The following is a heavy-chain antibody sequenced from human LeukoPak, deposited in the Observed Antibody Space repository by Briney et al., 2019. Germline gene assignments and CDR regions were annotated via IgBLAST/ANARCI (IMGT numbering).Heavy chain of an antibody. D-gene: IGHD3-22*01. Sequence: GGSLRLSCAASGYTFSSYWMYWVRQAPGKGPVWVARINTDGSSLNYADSVKGRFTISRDNAKNTLYLQMNSLGAEDTAVYYCARRINYYDSSGYYYVRYFDSWGQGTLVAVSS. CDR1: GYTFSSYW. CDR3: ARRINYYDSSGYYYVRYFDS. CDR2: INTDGSSL. J-gene: IGHJ4*02. V-gene: IGHV3-74*01.